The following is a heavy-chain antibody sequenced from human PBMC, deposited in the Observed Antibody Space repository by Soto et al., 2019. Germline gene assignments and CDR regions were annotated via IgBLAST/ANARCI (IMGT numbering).Heavy chain of an antibody. D-gene: IGHD2-15*01. Sequence: PGGSLRLSCAASGFTFSSYAMHWVRQAPGKGLEWVAVISYDGSNKYYADSVKGRFTISRDNSKNTLYLQMNSLRAEDTAVYYCARVGLGYCSGGSCYQLNYFSYWGQGTLVTVSS. CDR1: GFTFSSYA. CDR3: ARVGLGYCSGGSCYQLNYFSY. CDR2: ISYDGSNK. J-gene: IGHJ4*02. V-gene: IGHV3-30-3*01.